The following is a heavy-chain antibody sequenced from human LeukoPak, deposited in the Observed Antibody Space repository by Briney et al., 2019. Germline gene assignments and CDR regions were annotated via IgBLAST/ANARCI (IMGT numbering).Heavy chain of an antibody. J-gene: IGHJ4*02. Sequence: SETLSLTCTVSGGSISSGGYYWSWIRQHPGKGLEWIGYIYYSGSTYYNPSLKSRVTISVDTSKNQFSLKLSSVTAADTAVYYCARSGGSNDFWSGYYGGYFDYWGQGTLVTVSS. CDR2: IYYSGST. CDR3: ARSGGSNDFWSGYYGGYFDY. V-gene: IGHV4-31*03. CDR1: GGSISSGGYY. D-gene: IGHD3-3*01.